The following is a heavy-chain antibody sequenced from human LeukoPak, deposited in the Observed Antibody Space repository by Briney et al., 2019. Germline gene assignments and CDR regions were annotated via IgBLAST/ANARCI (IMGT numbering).Heavy chain of an antibody. CDR2: ISGSGGST. J-gene: IGHJ4*02. CDR3: AKAPEDIVATIFDY. D-gene: IGHD5-12*01. Sequence: HPGGSLRLSCAASGFTFSSYAMSWVRQAPGKGLEWVSAISGSGGSTYYADSVKGRFTISRDNSKNTLYLQMNSLRAEDTAVYYCAKAPEDIVATIFDYWGQGTLVTVSS. V-gene: IGHV3-23*01. CDR1: GFTFSSYA.